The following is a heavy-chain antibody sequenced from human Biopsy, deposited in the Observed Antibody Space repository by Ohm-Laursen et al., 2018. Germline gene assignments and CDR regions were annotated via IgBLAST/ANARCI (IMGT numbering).Heavy chain of an antibody. D-gene: IGHD2-2*01. CDR2: IIPILRTT. V-gene: IGHV1-69*08. CDR1: SYTFTDYN. Sequence: SSVKVSCKASSYTFTDYNIHWMRQAPGQGLEWLGRIIPILRTTAYAQTFLGRVTITADSPTSTVDMELTSLTSDDTAVYFCAREAIGYQLPCDDWGQGTLVTVSS. CDR3: AREAIGYQLPCDD. J-gene: IGHJ4*02.